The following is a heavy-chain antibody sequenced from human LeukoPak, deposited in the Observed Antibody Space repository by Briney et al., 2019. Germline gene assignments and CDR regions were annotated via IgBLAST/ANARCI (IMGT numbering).Heavy chain of an antibody. Sequence: SETLSLTCTVSGDSIVTDYWSWIRQPAGKGLEWIGRIYTSGSTNYNPSLKSRVTVSVDMSKNQFSLKLSSVTAADTAVYYCAAAERRGVGSVSYHAIEYWSQGTLVTVSS. CDR2: IYTSGST. CDR3: AAAERRGVGSVSYHAIEY. V-gene: IGHV4-4*07. CDR1: GDSIVTDY. J-gene: IGHJ4*02. D-gene: IGHD3-10*01.